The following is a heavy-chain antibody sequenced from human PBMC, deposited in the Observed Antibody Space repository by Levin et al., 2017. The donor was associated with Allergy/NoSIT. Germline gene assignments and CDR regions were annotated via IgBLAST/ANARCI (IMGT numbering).Heavy chain of an antibody. D-gene: IGHD3-3*01. Sequence: KHGESLKISCKVSGYTLTELSMHWVRQAPGKGLEWMGGFDPEDGETIYAQKFQGRVTMTEDTSTDTAYMELSSLRSEDTAVYYCATTPWSGYLIAARYYGMDVWGQGTTVTVSS. CDR1: GYTLTELS. CDR3: ATTPWSGYLIAARYYGMDV. CDR2: FDPEDGET. J-gene: IGHJ6*02. V-gene: IGHV1-24*01.